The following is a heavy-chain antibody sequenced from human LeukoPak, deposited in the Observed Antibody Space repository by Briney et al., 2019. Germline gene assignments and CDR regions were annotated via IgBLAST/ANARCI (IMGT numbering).Heavy chain of an antibody. Sequence: SETLSLTCTVSGYSISSGYYWGWIRQPPGKGLEWIGSIYHSGSTYYNPSLKSRVTISVETSKNQFSLKLSSVTAADTAVYYCARDPYYDSSGYLLYYYYYMDVWGKGTTVTVSS. D-gene: IGHD3-22*01. V-gene: IGHV4-38-2*02. CDR2: IYHSGST. CDR1: GYSISSGYY. J-gene: IGHJ6*03. CDR3: ARDPYYDSSGYLLYYYYYMDV.